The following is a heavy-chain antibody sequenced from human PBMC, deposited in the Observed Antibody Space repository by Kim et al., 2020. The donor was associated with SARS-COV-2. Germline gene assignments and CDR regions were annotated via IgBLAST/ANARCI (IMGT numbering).Heavy chain of an antibody. V-gene: IGHV3-23*01. CDR2: ISAGVGVST. CDR3: AKDSPVGTI. Sequence: GGSLRLSCAASGFPLRNYGMTWVRQAPGKGLAWVSAISAGVGVSTYYADSVKGRFTISRDDSKNTLYLQMNSLRDEDTAVYYCAKDSPVGTIWGQGTTVT. D-gene: IGHD1-26*01. J-gene: IGHJ6*02. CDR1: GFPLRNYG.